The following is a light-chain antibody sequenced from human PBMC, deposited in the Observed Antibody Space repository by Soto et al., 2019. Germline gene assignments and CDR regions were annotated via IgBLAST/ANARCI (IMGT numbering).Light chain of an antibody. J-gene: IGKJ2*01. CDR1: QSVRAN. CDR2: GAS. CDR3: QQRSNWPPEYT. Sequence: EIVMTQSPATLSVSPGERATVSCRASQSVRANVAWYQQKPGQAPRLLIYGASTRATGVPARFSGSGSGTEFTLTISSLQSEDFALYYCQQRSNWPPEYTFGQGTKLEIK. V-gene: IGKV3-15*01.